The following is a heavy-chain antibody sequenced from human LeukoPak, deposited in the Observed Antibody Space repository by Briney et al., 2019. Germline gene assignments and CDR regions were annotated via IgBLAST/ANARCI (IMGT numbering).Heavy chain of an antibody. V-gene: IGHV4-34*01. CDR1: AGSFTGYY. CDR3: VRPRPGGGWFDY. J-gene: IGHJ4*02. CDR2: INDSGSS. Sequence: SETLSLTCAVYAGSFTGYYWTWIRQPPGKGLEWIGEINDSGSSDYNPSLKSRVTISVDTSKNQFSLKLNSVTAADMAVYYCVRPRPGGGWFDYWGQGTRVTVSS. D-gene: IGHD1-14*01.